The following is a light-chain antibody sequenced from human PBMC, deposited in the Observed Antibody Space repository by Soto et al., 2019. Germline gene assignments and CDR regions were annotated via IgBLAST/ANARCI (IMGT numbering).Light chain of an antibody. CDR3: QQYGTSEII. J-gene: IGKJ5*01. CDR2: DTS. CDR1: QSLTNSF. V-gene: IGKV3-20*01. Sequence: EFVLTQSQGTLSLSPGDRAHLXWRASQSLTNSFIAGYQQRPGQAPRLLIYDTSSRASGIPDRFSGSGSGTDFTLTISRLETEDFAVFYCQQYGTSEIIFGQGTRLEI.